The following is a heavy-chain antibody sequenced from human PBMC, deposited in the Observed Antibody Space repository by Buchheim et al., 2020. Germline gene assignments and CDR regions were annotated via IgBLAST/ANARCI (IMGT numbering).Heavy chain of an antibody. J-gene: IGHJ2*01. CDR1: GGTFSSAV. D-gene: IGHD3-16*01. CDR2: IIPVFGTL. V-gene: IGHV1-69*06. Sequence: QLVQSGAEVKRPGSSVKVSCRASGGTFSSAVIGWVRHAPGHGLEWMGGIIPVFGTLNYAQKFQGRLSIAADRSTSTVSMELSSLTSDDTAVYFCARGDDLWGRGTL. CDR3: ARGDDL.